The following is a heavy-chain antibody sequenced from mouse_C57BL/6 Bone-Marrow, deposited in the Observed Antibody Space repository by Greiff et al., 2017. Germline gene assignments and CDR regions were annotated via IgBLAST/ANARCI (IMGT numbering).Heavy chain of an antibody. CDR2: IWRGGST. Sequence: VTLQESGPGLVQPSQSLSITCTVSGFSLTRYGVHWVRQSPGKGLEWLGVIWRGGSTDYNAAFMSRLSITKDNSKSQVFFKMNSLQADDTAIYYCAKMEPQTVVATYYARDYWGQRTSVPVSS. J-gene: IGHJ4*01. D-gene: IGHD1-1*01. CDR3: AKMEPQTVVATYYARDY. V-gene: IGHV2-5*01. CDR1: GFSLTRYG.